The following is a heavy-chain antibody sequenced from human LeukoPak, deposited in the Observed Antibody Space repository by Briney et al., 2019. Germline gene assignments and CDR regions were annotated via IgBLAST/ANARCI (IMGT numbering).Heavy chain of an antibody. CDR3: ARRGPWFGELFAYYYDY. D-gene: IGHD3-10*01. V-gene: IGHV4-61*01. Sequence: SETLSLTCTVSGGSISSGSYYWSWIRQPPGKGLEWIGYIYYSGSTNYNPSLKSRVTISVDTSKNQFSLKLSSVTAADTAVYYCARRGPWFGELFAYYYDYWGQGTLVTVSS. CDR2: IYYSGST. CDR1: GGSISSGSYY. J-gene: IGHJ4*02.